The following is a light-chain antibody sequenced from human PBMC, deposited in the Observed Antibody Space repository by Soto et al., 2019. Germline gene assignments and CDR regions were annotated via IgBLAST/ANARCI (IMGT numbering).Light chain of an antibody. Sequence: QSVLTQPPSASGTPGQRVTISCSGSSSNIGSNTVNWYQQLPGTAPKLLIYSNNQRPSGVPDRFSGSKSGTSASLAISGLQSEDEADYYCAAWEDSPYVFGTGTKVTVL. CDR3: AAWEDSPYV. CDR1: SSNIGSNT. J-gene: IGLJ1*01. V-gene: IGLV1-44*01. CDR2: SNN.